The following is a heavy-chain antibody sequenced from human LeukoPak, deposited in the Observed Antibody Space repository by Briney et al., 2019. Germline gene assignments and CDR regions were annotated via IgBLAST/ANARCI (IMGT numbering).Heavy chain of an antibody. V-gene: IGHV3-30-3*01. CDR2: ISYDGSNK. D-gene: IGHD3-22*01. J-gene: IGHJ4*02. Sequence: PGGSLRLSCAASGFTFSSYAMHWVRQAPGKGLEWVAVISYDGSNKYYADSVKGRFTISRDNSKNTLYLQMNSLRAEDTAVYYCASEWDSSGYGPDYWGQGTLVTVSS. CDR3: ASEWDSSGYGPDY. CDR1: GFTFSSYA.